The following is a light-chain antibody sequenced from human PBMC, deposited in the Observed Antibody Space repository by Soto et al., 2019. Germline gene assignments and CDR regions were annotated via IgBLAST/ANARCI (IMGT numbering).Light chain of an antibody. CDR2: AAS. CDR3: QQYNTFCT. Sequence: DIQMTQSPSTLSASVGDRVTITCRASQSISNWLAWYQQKPVIAPTLLIYAASSLESGVPSRFSGSGAGTECTLTSSSLQPDDFATYYCQQYNTFCTFGQGTKVEIK. J-gene: IGKJ1*01. CDR1: QSISNW. V-gene: IGKV1-5*01.